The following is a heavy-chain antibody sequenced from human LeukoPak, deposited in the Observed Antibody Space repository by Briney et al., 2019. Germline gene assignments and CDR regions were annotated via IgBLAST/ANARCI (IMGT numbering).Heavy chain of an antibody. D-gene: IGHD6-13*01. J-gene: IGHJ4*02. CDR3: ARGSKAAPGTFDY. Sequence: SETLSLTCTVSGGSISSYYWSWIRQPPGKGLEWIGYIYYTGSTDYNPSLKSRVAISVDTSKNQFSLKLSSVTAADTAVYYCARGSKAAPGTFDYWGQRTLVTVSS. CDR2: IYYTGST. V-gene: IGHV4-59*01. CDR1: GGSISSYY.